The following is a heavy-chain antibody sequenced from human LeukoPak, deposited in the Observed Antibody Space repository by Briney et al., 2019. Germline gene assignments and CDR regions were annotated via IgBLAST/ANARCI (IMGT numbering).Heavy chain of an antibody. Sequence: GRSLRLSCAASGFTFSNFAMHWVRQAPGKGLEWVANIRQDGGERYYVDSVTGRFIISRDNAKNSLYLQMNSLRAEDTAIYYCARGTSGWPGVDYWGQGTLVIVSS. CDR2: IRQDGGER. D-gene: IGHD6-19*01. J-gene: IGHJ4*02. V-gene: IGHV3-7*03. CDR3: ARGTSGWPGVDY. CDR1: GFTFSNFA.